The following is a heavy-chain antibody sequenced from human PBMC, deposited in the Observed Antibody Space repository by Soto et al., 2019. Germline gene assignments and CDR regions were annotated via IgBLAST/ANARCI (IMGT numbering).Heavy chain of an antibody. D-gene: IGHD4-4*01. CDR2: IIPIFGTA. Sequence: ASVKVSCKASGGTFSSYAISWVRQAPGQGLEWMGGIIPIFGTANYAQKFQGRVTITADESTSTAYMELSSLRSEDTAVYYCAREQNSNPLLLDYYYYGMDVWGQGTTVTVSS. V-gene: IGHV1-69*13. J-gene: IGHJ6*02. CDR1: GGTFSSYA. CDR3: AREQNSNPLLLDYYYYGMDV.